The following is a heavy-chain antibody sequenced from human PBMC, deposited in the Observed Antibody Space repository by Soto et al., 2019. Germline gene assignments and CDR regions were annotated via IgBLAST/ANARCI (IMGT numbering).Heavy chain of an antibody. J-gene: IGHJ4*02. Sequence: GGSLRLSCAASGFTVSSYWMSWVRQAPGKGLEWVANIKQDGSEKYHVDSVKGRFTISRDNAKNSLYLQMNSLRAEDTAVYYCARDRFGGYDYYFDYWGQGTLVTVSS. CDR2: IKQDGSEK. CDR3: ARDRFGGYDYYFDY. V-gene: IGHV3-7*05. D-gene: IGHD5-12*01. CDR1: GFTVSSYW.